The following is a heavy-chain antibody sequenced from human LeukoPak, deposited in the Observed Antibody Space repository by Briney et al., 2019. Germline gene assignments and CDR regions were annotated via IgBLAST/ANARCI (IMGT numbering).Heavy chain of an antibody. CDR3: ARDGPYYDFWSGYYSYYFDY. Sequence: GGSLRLSCAASGFTFSSYWMSWVRQAPGKGLEWVANIKQDGREKYYVDSVKGRFTISRANAKNSLYLQMNSLRAEDTAVYYCARDGPYYDFWSGYYSYYFDYWGQGTLVTVSS. CDR2: IKQDGREK. D-gene: IGHD3-3*01. V-gene: IGHV3-7*01. J-gene: IGHJ4*02. CDR1: GFTFSSYW.